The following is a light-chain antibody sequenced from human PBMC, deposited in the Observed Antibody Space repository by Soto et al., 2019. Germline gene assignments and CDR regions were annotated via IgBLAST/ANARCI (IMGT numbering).Light chain of an antibody. CDR3: QQYEDLPLT. V-gene: IGKV1-33*01. CDR1: QDISNY. CDR2: DAS. J-gene: IGKJ4*01. Sequence: DIQMTQSPSSLSASVGDRVTITCQASQDISNYLHWYQQKPGKAPKLLIFDASNVETGVPSRFSGSGSGTDFTFTIHSLQPEDAATYYCQQYEDLPLTFGGGTKVGIK.